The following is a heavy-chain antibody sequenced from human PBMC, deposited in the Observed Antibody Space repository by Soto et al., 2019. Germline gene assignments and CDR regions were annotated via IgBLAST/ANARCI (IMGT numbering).Heavy chain of an antibody. CDR2: INPNSGGT. V-gene: IGHV1-2*02. CDR3: ARVIYYDSSEGYSYGMDV. J-gene: IGHJ6*02. CDR1: GYTFTGYF. Sequence: ASVKGSCKASGYTFTGYFLHWVRQAPGQGLEWMGWINPNSGGTNYAQKFQGRVTMTRDTSISTAYMELSSLRSDDTAVYYCARVIYYDSSEGYSYGMDVWGQGTTVTVSS. D-gene: IGHD3-22*01.